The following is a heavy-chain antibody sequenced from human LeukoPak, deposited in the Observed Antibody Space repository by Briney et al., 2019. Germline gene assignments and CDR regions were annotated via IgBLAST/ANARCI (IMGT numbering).Heavy chain of an antibody. Sequence: GGSLRLSCAASGFTFSSYAMHWVRQAPGKGLEWVAVISYDGSNKYYADSVKGRFTISRDNSKNTLCLQMNSLRAEDTAVYYCARDADYGDYVVDYWGQGTLVTVSS. V-gene: IGHV3-30-3*01. D-gene: IGHD4-17*01. J-gene: IGHJ4*02. CDR3: ARDADYGDYVVDY. CDR2: ISYDGSNK. CDR1: GFTFSSYA.